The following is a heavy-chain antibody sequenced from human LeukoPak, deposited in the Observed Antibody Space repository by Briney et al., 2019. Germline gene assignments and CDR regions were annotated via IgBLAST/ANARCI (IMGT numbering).Heavy chain of an antibody. CDR1: GFTFSDYY. V-gene: IGHV3-11*01. J-gene: IGHJ4*02. CDR3: EGYCSGGSCYGHSFVDY. Sequence: PGGSLRLSCAASGFTFSDYYMSWIRQAPGKGLEWVSYISSSGSTIYYADSVKGRFTISRDNAKNSLYLQMNSLRAEDTAVYYCEGYCSGGSCYGHSFVDYWGQGTLVTVSS. D-gene: IGHD2-15*01. CDR2: ISSSGSTI.